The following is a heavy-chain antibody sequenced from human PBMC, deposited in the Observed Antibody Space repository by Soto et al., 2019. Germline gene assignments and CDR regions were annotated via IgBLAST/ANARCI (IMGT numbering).Heavy chain of an antibody. CDR1: GFTFSSYG. CDR3: ARGDYYDSSGTFDY. Sequence: GGSLRLSCAASGFTFSSYGMHWVRQAPGKGLEWVAVIWYDGSNKYYADSVKGRFTISRDNSKNTLYLQMNSLRAEDTAVYYCARGDYYDSSGTFDYWGQGTLVTVSS. V-gene: IGHV3-33*01. J-gene: IGHJ4*02. D-gene: IGHD3-22*01. CDR2: IWYDGSNK.